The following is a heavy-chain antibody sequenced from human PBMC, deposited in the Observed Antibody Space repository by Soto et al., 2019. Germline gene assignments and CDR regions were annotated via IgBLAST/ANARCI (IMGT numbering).Heavy chain of an antibody. Sequence: PSETLSLTCIVSGDSISSYHWSWIRQSSGKGLEWIGYIYNSGNANYNPSLKSRVTISVDTSKKQFSLNLSSVTAADTAVYYCASQDYNDYFLDNWGQGILVTVSS. CDR1: GDSISSYH. J-gene: IGHJ4*02. CDR3: ASQDYNDYFLDN. D-gene: IGHD3-22*01. CDR2: IYNSGNA. V-gene: IGHV4-59*08.